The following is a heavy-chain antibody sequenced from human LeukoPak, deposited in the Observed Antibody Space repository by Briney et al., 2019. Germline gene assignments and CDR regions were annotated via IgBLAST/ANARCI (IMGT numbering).Heavy chain of an antibody. CDR3: ARRAGAYSHPYDY. V-gene: IGHV3-23*01. CDR1: GFTFSSYG. Sequence: GGSLRLSCAASGFTFSSYGMSWVRQAPGKGLEWVSAISSSGGSTYYADSVKGRFTISRDNSKNTLYLQMNSLRAEDTAVYYCARRAGAYSHPYDYWGQGTLVTVSS. CDR2: ISSSGGST. D-gene: IGHD4/OR15-4a*01. J-gene: IGHJ4*02.